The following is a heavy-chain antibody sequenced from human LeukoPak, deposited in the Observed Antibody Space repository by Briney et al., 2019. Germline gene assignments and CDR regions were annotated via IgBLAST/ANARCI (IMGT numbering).Heavy chain of an antibody. V-gene: IGHV1-18*01. J-gene: IGHJ4*02. CDR1: GYTFSIYG. CDR3: AREVAGLDYYFDY. D-gene: IGHD6-19*01. Sequence: ASVRVSCKASGYTFSIYGFSWVRQAPGQGLEWMGWISVYNGNTNYAQKFQGRVTMTTDTSTSTAHMELRSLRSDDTAVYYCAREVAGLDYYFDYWGQGTLVTVSS. CDR2: ISVYNGNT.